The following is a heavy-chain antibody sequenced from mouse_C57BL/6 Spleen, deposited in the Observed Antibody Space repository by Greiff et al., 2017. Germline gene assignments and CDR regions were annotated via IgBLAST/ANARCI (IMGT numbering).Heavy chain of an antibody. J-gene: IGHJ4*01. Sequence: QVQLQQSGAELVKPGASVKISCKASGYTFTDYYINWVKQRPGQGLEWIGKIGPGSGSTYYNEKFKGKATLTADKSSSTAYMQLSSLTSEDTAVYFCAFYYGSSYYAMDYWGQGTSVTVSS. D-gene: IGHD1-1*01. CDR3: AFYYGSSYYAMDY. V-gene: IGHV1-77*01. CDR2: IGPGSGST. CDR1: GYTFTDYY.